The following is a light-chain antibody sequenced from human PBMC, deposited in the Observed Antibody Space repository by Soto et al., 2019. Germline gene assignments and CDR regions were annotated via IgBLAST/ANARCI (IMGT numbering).Light chain of an antibody. CDR2: LNSDGSH. CDR1: SGHSSYA. CDR3: QTWGTGSVV. V-gene: IGLV4-69*01. Sequence: QAVVTQSPSASASLGASVKLTCTLSSGHSSYAIAWHQQQPEKGPRYLMKLNSDGSHSEGDGIPDRFSGSSSGAERYLTIASLQSEDEADYYCQTWGTGSVVFGGGTKLTVL. J-gene: IGLJ2*01.